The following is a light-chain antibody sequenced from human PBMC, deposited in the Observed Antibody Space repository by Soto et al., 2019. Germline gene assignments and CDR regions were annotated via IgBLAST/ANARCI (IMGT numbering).Light chain of an antibody. CDR1: SSNIGSNT. J-gene: IGLJ2*01. Sequence: QSVLTQPPSASGTPGQRVTISCSGSSSNIGSNTVNWYQQLPGTAPKLLIYSNNQRTSGVPDRFSGSKSGTSASLAIRGLQSEDEADYYCAAWDDSLNGSVVFGGGTKLTVL. CDR2: SNN. CDR3: AAWDDSLNGSVV. V-gene: IGLV1-44*01.